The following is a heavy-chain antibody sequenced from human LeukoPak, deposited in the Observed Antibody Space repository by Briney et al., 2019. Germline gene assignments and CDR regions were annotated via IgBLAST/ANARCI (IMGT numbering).Heavy chain of an antibody. J-gene: IGHJ3*02. CDR3: TRRTVTTDAFDI. CDR1: GFTFGDYA. CDR2: IRSKAYGGTT. D-gene: IGHD4-17*01. V-gene: IGHV3-49*04. Sequence: GGSLRLPCTASGFTFGDYAMSWVRQAPGKGLEWVGFIRSKAYGGTTEYAASVKGRFTISRDDSKSIAYLQLNSLKTEDTAVYYCTRRTVTTDAFDIWGQGTTVTVSS.